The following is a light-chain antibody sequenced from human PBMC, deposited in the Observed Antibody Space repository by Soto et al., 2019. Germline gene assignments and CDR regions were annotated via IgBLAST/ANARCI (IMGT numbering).Light chain of an antibody. CDR3: LKYHSAPRT. V-gene: IGKV1-27*01. Sequence: DIQMTQSPSSLSASVGDRVPITCRASKDISNYCAWYQQKPGKVPKLLIYAASTLQSGVPSRFSGSVSGTDFTLTISSLQPEDVATYHGLKYHSAPRTFAGGTNV. CDR2: AAS. J-gene: IGKJ4*01. CDR1: KDISNY.